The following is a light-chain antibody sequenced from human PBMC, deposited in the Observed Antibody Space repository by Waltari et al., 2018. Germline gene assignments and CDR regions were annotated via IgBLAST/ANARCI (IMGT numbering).Light chain of an antibody. CDR3: QSYDISLSSVV. Sequence: QSVLTQPPSVSGAPGQRVTISCTGSSSNIGAGLNVHWYQQQPGTAPNLLIYVNSSRPSGVPDRFSGSRSGTAASLAITVLHAEYEADYYCQSYDISLSSVVFGGGTTLTVL. CDR1: SSNIGAGLN. V-gene: IGLV1-40*01. J-gene: IGLJ2*01. CDR2: VNS.